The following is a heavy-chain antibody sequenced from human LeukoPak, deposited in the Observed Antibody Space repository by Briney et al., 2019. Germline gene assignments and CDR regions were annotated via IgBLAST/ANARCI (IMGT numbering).Heavy chain of an antibody. CDR2: MNPNSGNT. CDR3: AREVAGDVDTALYYSDY. CDR1: GYTFTSYD. V-gene: IGHV1-8*01. J-gene: IGHJ4*02. Sequence: PGASVKVSCKASGYTFTSYDINWVRQATGQGLEWMGWMNPNSGNTGYAQKFQGRVTMTRNTSISTAYMELSSLRSEDTAVYYCAREVAGDVDTALYYSDYWGQGTLVTVSS. D-gene: IGHD5-18*01.